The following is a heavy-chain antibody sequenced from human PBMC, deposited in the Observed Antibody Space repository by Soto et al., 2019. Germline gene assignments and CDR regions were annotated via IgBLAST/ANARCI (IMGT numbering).Heavy chain of an antibody. CDR3: ARASASSKLRGVVIN. CDR2: IYHSGNT. Sequence: QVQLQESGPGLVKPSGTLSLTCALSGASIITDNWWIWVRKPPGKVMEWFGEIYHSGNTNFNPSVKSRVTISVDTSQNQFSLTVSSVTAADTAIYYCARASASSKLRGVVINWGQGTLVTVSS. CDR1: GASIITDNW. V-gene: IGHV4-4*02. J-gene: IGHJ4*02. D-gene: IGHD3-10*01.